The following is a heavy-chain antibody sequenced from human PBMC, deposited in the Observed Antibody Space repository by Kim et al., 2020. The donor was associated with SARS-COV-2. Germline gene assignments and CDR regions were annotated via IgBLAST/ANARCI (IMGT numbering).Heavy chain of an antibody. CDR1: GYTLTELS. CDR2: FDPEDGET. V-gene: IGHV1-24*01. J-gene: IGHJ6*02. D-gene: IGHD4-17*01. CDR3: ATGFHYGDYSPRMDV. Sequence: ASVKVSCKVSGYTLTELSMHWVRQAPGKGLEWMGGFDPEDGETIYAQKFQGRVTMTEDTSTDTAYMELSSLRSEDTAVYYCATGFHYGDYSPRMDVWGQGTTVTVSS.